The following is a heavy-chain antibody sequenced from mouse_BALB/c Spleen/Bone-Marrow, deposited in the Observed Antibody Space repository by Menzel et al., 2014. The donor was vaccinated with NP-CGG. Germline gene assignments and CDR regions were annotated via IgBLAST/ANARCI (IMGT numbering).Heavy chain of an antibody. V-gene: IGHV5-6-5*01. CDR1: GFTFSGYA. Sequence: EVKLVESGGGLVKPGGPLKLSCAASGFTFSGYAMSWVRQTPVKRLEWVASISRGGTTYYPDSVKGRFTISRDNARNILYLQMSGLRSEDTAMYYCARNYYGTFAYWGQGTLVTVSA. CDR2: ISRGGTT. J-gene: IGHJ3*01. CDR3: ARNYYGTFAY. D-gene: IGHD1-1*01.